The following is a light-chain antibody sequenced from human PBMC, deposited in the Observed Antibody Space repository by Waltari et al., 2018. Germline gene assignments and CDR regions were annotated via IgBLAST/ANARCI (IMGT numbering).Light chain of an antibody. CDR1: QTISTW. CDR2: RAS. Sequence: DIQMTQSPSPLSASVRDRVTITCRASQTISTWLAWYQQKPGKAPKVLIYRASSLQSGVPSRFSGSGSGTEFTLTISSLQPDDFATYYCQQNNSYSGGTFGPGTKVDIK. J-gene: IGKJ3*01. CDR3: QQNNSYSGGT. V-gene: IGKV1-5*03.